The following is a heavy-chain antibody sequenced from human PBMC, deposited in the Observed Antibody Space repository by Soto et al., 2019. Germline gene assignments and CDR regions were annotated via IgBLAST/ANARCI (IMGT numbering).Heavy chain of an antibody. CDR3: AKVDWGYCSSTSCSKYYFDY. D-gene: IGHD2-2*01. CDR1: GFTFSTCW. V-gene: IGHV3-74*01. CDR2: IDSDGSII. Sequence: VGSLTLSCAASGFTFSTCWMYWVHQIPGKGLVWVSHIDSDGSIITYADSVKGRFTISRDNAKNTLYLQMNSLRAEDTAVYYCAKVDWGYCSSTSCSKYYFDYWGQGTLVTVSS. J-gene: IGHJ4*02.